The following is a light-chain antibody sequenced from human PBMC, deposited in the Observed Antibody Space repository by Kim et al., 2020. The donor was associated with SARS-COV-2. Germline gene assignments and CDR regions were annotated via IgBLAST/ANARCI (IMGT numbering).Light chain of an antibody. V-gene: IGKV3-11*01. CDR2: DAS. CDR1: QSVSRQ. Sequence: DIVLTQSPATLSLSPGERATLSCRASQSVSRQLAWYQQKPGQAPRLLIYDASNRATGIPARFSGSGSGTDFTLTISSLEPEDFAVYYCQQRTNWPRTFGQGTKVDIK. CDR3: QQRTNWPRT. J-gene: IGKJ1*01.